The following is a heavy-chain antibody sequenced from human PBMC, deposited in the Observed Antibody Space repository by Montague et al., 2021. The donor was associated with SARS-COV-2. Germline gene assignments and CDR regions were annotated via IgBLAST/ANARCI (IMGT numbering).Heavy chain of an antibody. CDR3: ARHSVSEDGTFFRSYFDP. V-gene: IGHV4-59*08. Sequence: SETLSLTCTVSGGTVRDYYWNWIRQTPGKGPEWIGYIFYNGYTKYNPSLESRVTLSVDTPGSQFFLSLRSVTASDTATYFCARHSVSEDGTFFRSYFDPWGQGAQVIVSS. CDR2: IFYNGYT. D-gene: IGHD1-1*01. CDR1: GGTVRDYY. J-gene: IGHJ5*02.